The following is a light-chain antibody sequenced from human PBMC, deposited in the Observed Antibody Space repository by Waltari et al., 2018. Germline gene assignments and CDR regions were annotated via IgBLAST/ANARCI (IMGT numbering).Light chain of an antibody. J-gene: IGKJ1*01. CDR3: QQYNLWPWT. CDR1: QRVGTK. Sequence: EIVMTQSPVTLSVSPGERATLPCRASQRVGTKLAWYQQKPGQAPRLPIYGASTRATGIAARFSGSGSGTEFTLTISSLQSEDFAIYYCQQYNLWPWTFDQGTKVDIK. CDR2: GAS. V-gene: IGKV3-15*01.